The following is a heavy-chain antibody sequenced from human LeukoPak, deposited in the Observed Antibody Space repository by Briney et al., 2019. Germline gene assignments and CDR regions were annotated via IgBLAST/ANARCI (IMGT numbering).Heavy chain of an antibody. CDR1: GFTFSSYA. Sequence: GGSLRLSCVDSGFTFSSYAMSWVRQAPGKGLEWVSGISGSGGSKYYADSVKGRFTVSRDNSKNTLYLQMNSMRAEDTAVYYCANGVSGSGWFPHDCWGQGTLVTVSS. D-gene: IGHD6-19*01. V-gene: IGHV3-23*01. CDR3: ANGVSGSGWFPHDC. J-gene: IGHJ4*02. CDR2: ISGSGGSK.